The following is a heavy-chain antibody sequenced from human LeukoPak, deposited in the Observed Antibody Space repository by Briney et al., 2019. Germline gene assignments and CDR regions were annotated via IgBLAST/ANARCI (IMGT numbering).Heavy chain of an antibody. Sequence: PGGSLTLSCAASGFTFSSYSMNWVRQAPGKGLEWVSSISSSSSYIYYADSVKGRFTISRDNAKNSLYLQMNSLRAEDTAVYYCAREVYGGNSDGTFDYWGQGTLVTVSS. CDR3: AREVYGGNSDGTFDY. CDR2: ISSSSSYI. J-gene: IGHJ4*02. D-gene: IGHD4-23*01. CDR1: GFTFSSYS. V-gene: IGHV3-21*01.